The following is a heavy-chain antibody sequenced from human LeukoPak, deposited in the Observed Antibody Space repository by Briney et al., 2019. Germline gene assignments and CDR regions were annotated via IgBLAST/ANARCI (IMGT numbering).Heavy chain of an antibody. CDR2: ISSSGSTI. CDR3: ARLTGNNPDL. CDR1: GFTFSSYE. J-gene: IGHJ5*02. Sequence: PGGSLRLSCAASGFTFSSYEMNWVRQAPGKGLEWVSYISSSGSTIYYADSVKGRFTISRDNSKNTLDLQMGSLRSEDTAVYYCARLTGNNPDLWGQGILVTVSS. V-gene: IGHV3-48*03. D-gene: IGHD1/OR15-1a*01.